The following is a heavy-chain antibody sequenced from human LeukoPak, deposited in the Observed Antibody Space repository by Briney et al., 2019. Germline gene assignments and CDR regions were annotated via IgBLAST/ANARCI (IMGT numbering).Heavy chain of an antibody. J-gene: IGHJ4*02. CDR1: GFTFSSYS. Sequence: GGSLRLSCAASGFTFSSYSMNWVRQAPGKGLEWVSSISSSSSYIYYADSVKGRFTISRDNSKNTLYLQMNSLRAEDAAVYYCAKSSLGFPPDYWGQGTLVTVSS. V-gene: IGHV3-21*01. D-gene: IGHD3-16*01. CDR2: ISSSSSYI. CDR3: AKSSLGFPPDY.